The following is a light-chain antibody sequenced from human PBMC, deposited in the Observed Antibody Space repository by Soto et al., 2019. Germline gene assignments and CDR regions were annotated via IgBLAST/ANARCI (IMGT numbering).Light chain of an antibody. V-gene: IGKV3-20*01. CDR2: GAS. CDR3: QQYGSSLLT. CDR1: QSVSSSY. J-gene: IGKJ4*01. Sequence: EIVLTQSPGTLSLSPGERATLSRSVSQSVSSSYLAWYQQEPGQAPRLHIYGASSRATGIPDRFSGSGSGTDFTLTISRLEPEDFAVYYCQQYGSSLLTFGGGTEVDLK.